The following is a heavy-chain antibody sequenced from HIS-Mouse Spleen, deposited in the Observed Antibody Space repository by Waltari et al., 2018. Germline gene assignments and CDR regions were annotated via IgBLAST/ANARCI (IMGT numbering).Heavy chain of an antibody. D-gene: IGHD6-13*01. V-gene: IGHV4-39*07. J-gene: IGHJ2*01. CDR2: IYYSWST. Sequence: QLQLQESGPGLVKPSETLSLTCTVSGGSISSRSSYWGWFRPPPGKGLEWIGSIYYSWSTYSNPSLKSRVTISVDTSKNQFSLKLSSVTAADTAVYYCAREIPYSSSWYDWYFDLWGRGTLVTVSS. CDR1: GGSISSRSSY. CDR3: AREIPYSSSWYDWYFDL.